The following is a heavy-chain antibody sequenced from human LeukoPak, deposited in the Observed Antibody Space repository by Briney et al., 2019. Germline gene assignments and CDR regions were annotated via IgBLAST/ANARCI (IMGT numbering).Heavy chain of an antibody. CDR3: AGDLAGPNDAFDI. CDR1: GVSIRSKY. V-gene: IGHV4-59*01. J-gene: IGHJ3*02. D-gene: IGHD6-19*01. CDR2: ISSSGTT. Sequence: SETLSLTCTVSGVSIRSKYWSWLRQPPGKRLEWLGYISSSGTTNYNPSLKSRVTISVDTSKNQFSLHLRSVTAADTAVYYCAGDLAGPNDAFDIWGRGTMVTVSS.